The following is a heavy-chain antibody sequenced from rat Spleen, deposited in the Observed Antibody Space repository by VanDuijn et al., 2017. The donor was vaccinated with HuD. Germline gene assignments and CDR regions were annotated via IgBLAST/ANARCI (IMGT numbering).Heavy chain of an antibody. V-gene: IGHV5S11*01. CDR2: ISTGGGDT. Sequence: EVQLVESGGGLVQPGGSMKLSCAVSGFTFSDYVMAWVRQAPTKGLEWVATISTGGGDTYYRDSVGGRFTISRNNAKNTLFLQMDSLRSEETATYYCVKDRGEYNNLFDYWGQGVMVTVSS. CDR3: VKDRGEYNNLFDY. J-gene: IGHJ2*01. CDR1: GFTFSDYV. D-gene: IGHD1-10*01.